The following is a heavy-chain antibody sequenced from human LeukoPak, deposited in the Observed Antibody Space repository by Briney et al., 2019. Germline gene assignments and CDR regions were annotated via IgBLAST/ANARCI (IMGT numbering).Heavy chain of an antibody. CDR1: GYTFTGYY. CDR3: ARARTTVVTPFDY. CDR2: INPNSGGT. Sequence: ASVKVSCKASGYTFTGYYMHWVRQAPGQGLEWMGWINPNSGGTNYAQKFQGRVTMTRDTSISTAYMELSRLRSDDTAVYYCARARTTVVTPFDYWGQGTLVTVSS. D-gene: IGHD4-23*01. V-gene: IGHV1-2*02. J-gene: IGHJ4*02.